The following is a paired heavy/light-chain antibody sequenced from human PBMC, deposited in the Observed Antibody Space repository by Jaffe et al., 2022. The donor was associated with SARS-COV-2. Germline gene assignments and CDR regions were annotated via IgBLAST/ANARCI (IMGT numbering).Light chain of an antibody. CDR1: QSVGSIY. CDR3: QHYGTSTWT. J-gene: IGKJ1*01. CDR2: DAS. Sequence: ELVLTQSPGTLSLSPGERATLSCRASQSVGSIYLAWYQQKPGQAPRLLIHDASSRATGIPDRFSGSGSGTDFTLTISRLEPEDFAVYHCQHYGTSTWTFGQGTKVEIK. V-gene: IGKV3-20*01.
Heavy chain of an antibody. CDR3: AGERARIAIVPAAGSYYGMDV. V-gene: IGHV4-31*11. Sequence: QVQLQESGPGLVKPSQTLSLTCAVSGGSITNTPYYWTWIRQHPGKGLEWIAYITYSGTTSCNPSLKNRVSTSMDKSTNQFSLKLSSVTAADTAVYYCAGERARIAIVPAAGSYYGMDVWGQGTTVTVSS. CDR2: ITYSGTT. D-gene: IGHD2-2*01. J-gene: IGHJ6*02. CDR1: GGSITNTPYY.